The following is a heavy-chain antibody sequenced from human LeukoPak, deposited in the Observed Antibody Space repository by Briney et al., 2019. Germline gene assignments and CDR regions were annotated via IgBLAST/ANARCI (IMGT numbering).Heavy chain of an antibody. Sequence: SETLSLTCAVYGGSFSGYYWSWIRQPPGKGQEWIGEINHSGSTNYNPSLKSRVTISVDTSKNQFSLKLSSVTAADTAVYYCARRRVVVVAATVPSLKRYWYFDLWGRGTLVTVSS. CDR2: INHSGST. J-gene: IGHJ2*01. D-gene: IGHD2-15*01. CDR1: GGSFSGYY. CDR3: ARRRVVVVAATVPSLKRYWYFDL. V-gene: IGHV4-34*01.